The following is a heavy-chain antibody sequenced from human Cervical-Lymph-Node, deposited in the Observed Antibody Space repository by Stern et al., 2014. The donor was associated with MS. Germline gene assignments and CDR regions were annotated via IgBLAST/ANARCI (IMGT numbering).Heavy chain of an antibody. J-gene: IGHJ4*02. Sequence: VQLVESGGGLVKPGGSLRLSCAASGFSFSDYYMSWIRQAPAQGLDWVTYIHGSTSSTTHPSYEKGRFNITIDNTKKSQNLQKNSLRVEDTAVYYCARGYSSGWYAGSDHWGQGSLVTVSS. V-gene: IGHV3-11*06. CDR2: IHGSTSST. CDR3: ARGYSSGWYAGSDH. CDR1: GFSFSDYY. D-gene: IGHD6-19*01.